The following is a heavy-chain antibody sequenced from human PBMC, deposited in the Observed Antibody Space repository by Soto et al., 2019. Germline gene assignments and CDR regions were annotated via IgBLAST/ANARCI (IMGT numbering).Heavy chain of an antibody. V-gene: IGHV4-39*01. CDR1: GGSISSSSYY. Sequence: ASETLSLTCTVSGGSISSSSYYWGWIRQPPGKGLEWIGSIYYSGCTYYNPSLKSRVTISVDTSKNQFSLKLSSVTAADTAVYYCARHYQWGGYFDYWGQGTLVTVSS. CDR2: IYYSGCT. J-gene: IGHJ4*02. D-gene: IGHD1-26*01. CDR3: ARHYQWGGYFDY.